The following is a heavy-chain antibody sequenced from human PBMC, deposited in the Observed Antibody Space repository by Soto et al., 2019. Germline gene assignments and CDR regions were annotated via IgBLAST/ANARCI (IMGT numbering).Heavy chain of an antibody. CDR2: INPHGGST. CDR1: GDTFTSYY. Sequence: ASVKVSCKAPGDTFTSYYLNWVRQAPGQGLEWMGVINPHGGSTKYAQKFQGRVSMTTDTSTTTAYMELRSLRSDDTAVYYCARVVPGAEAWFGPWGQGTLVTVSS. CDR3: ARVVPGAEAWFGP. J-gene: IGHJ5*02. D-gene: IGHD2-2*01. V-gene: IGHV1-46*01.